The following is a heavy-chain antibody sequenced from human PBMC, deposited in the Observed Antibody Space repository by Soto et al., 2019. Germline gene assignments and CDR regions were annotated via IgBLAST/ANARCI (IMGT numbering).Heavy chain of an antibody. V-gene: IGHV1-69*12. D-gene: IGHD5-18*01. CDR3: ARDREVDTALPDYYYYGMDV. CDR1: GGTFSSYA. CDR2: IIPIFGTA. J-gene: IGHJ6*02. Sequence: QVQLVQSGAEVKKPGSSVKVSCKASGGTFSSYAISWVRQAPGQGLEWMGGIIPIFGTANYAQKFQGRDTITADESTSTAYMELSSLRSEDTAVYYCARDREVDTALPDYYYYGMDVWGQGTTVTVSS.